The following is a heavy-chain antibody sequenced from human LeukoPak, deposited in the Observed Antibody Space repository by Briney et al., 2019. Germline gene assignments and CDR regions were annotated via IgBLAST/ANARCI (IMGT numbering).Heavy chain of an antibody. CDR2: VSGSGGST. V-gene: IGHV3-23*01. D-gene: IGHD5-12*01. CDR3: AKDLDIVATITGN. Sequence: GGSLRLSCAASGFTFSSYAMSWVRQAPGKGLEWVSGVSGSGGSTYYADSVKGRFTISRDNSKNTLYLQMNSLRAEDTAVYYCAKDLDIVATITGNWGQGTLVTVAS. J-gene: IGHJ4*02. CDR1: GFTFSSYA.